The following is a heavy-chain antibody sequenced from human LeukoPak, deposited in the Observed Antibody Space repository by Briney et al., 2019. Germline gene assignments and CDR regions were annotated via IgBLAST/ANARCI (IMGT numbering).Heavy chain of an antibody. D-gene: IGHD5-18*01. Sequence: GGSLRLSCAASGFTFSSYWMHWVRQAPGKGLVWVSRINSDGSSTSYADSVKGRFTISRDNAKNTLYLQMNSLRAEDTAVYYCARDQGIQLWNNWFDPWGQGTLVTVSS. CDR1: GFTFSSYW. CDR3: ARDQGIQLWNNWFDP. V-gene: IGHV3-74*01. J-gene: IGHJ5*02. CDR2: INSDGSST.